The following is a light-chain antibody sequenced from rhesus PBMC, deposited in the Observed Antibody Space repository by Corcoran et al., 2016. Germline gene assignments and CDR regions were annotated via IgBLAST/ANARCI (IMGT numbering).Light chain of an antibody. CDR2: YAN. CDR1: QGISSY. V-gene: IGKV1-32*01. J-gene: IGKJ3*01. Sequence: DIQMTQSPSSLSASVGDRVTITCRASQGISSYLNWYQQKPGKAPKVLIYYANRLESWVPLRFSGSGSGTELRFTISSLQPEDSATYYCQQHNSLPFTFGPWTKLDIK. CDR3: QQHNSLPFT.